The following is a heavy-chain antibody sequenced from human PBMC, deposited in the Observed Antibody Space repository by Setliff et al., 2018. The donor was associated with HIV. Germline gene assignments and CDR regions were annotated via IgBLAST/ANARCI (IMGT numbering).Heavy chain of an antibody. CDR3: ARVSGYGLRGFDP. J-gene: IGHJ5*02. V-gene: IGHV3-74*01. CDR2: INSDGRST. CDR1: GFTFSKYW. Sequence: PGGSLRLSCAASGFTFSKYWMHWVRQAPGKGLVWLSRINSDGRSTTYADFVKGRFTISRDSSKNTLDLQMNSLRGEDTAVYYCARVSGYGLRGFDPWGQGTLVTVSS. D-gene: IGHD5-12*01.